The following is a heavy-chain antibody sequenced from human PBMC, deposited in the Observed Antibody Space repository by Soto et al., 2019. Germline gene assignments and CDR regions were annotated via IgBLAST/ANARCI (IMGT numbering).Heavy chain of an antibody. CDR1: GGSISSYY. Sequence: KASETLSLTCTVSGGSISSYYWSWIRQPPGKGLEWIGYIYYSGSTNYNPSLKSRVTISVDTSKNQFSLKLSSVTAADTDVYYCARRQQLVHYFDYWGQGTLVTVSS. D-gene: IGHD6-6*01. CDR2: IYYSGST. J-gene: IGHJ4*02. V-gene: IGHV4-59*08. CDR3: ARRQQLVHYFDY.